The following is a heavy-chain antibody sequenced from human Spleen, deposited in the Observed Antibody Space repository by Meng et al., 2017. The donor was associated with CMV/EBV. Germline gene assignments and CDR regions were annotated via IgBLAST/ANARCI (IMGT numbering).Heavy chain of an antibody. V-gene: IGHV1-2*02. D-gene: IGHD1/OR15-1a*01. Sequence: ASVKVSCKTSGFTFTHYFYNWVRQAPGHGLEWMGWINPNSGGTNFAQKFQGRITMTRDTSISTVYLELSSLRSDDTAMYYCARVVMAEQQLDYWGQGTLVTVSS. J-gene: IGHJ4*02. CDR1: GFTFTHYF. CDR3: ARVVMAEQQLDY. CDR2: INPNSGGT.